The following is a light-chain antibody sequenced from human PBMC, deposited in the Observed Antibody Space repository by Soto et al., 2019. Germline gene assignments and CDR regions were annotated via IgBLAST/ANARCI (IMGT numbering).Light chain of an antibody. CDR2: GAF. V-gene: IGKV3-11*01. J-gene: IGKJ5*01. CDR3: QQRNIWPPVT. CDR1: PSVANF. Sequence: VLTQSPATLSLSTGERATLSCRASPSVANFVAWYQQKPGQAPRLLIYGAFNRATGIPARFSGSGSGTDFTLTISSLEPEDSAVYYCQQRNIWPPVTFGHGTRLEIK.